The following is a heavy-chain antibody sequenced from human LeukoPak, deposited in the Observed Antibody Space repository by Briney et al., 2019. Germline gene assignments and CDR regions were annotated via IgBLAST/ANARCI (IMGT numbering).Heavy chain of an antibody. Sequence: GGSLRLSCAASGFTFSSYAMSWVRQDPGKGLESVSAISGSGGSTYYAYSVNGRFTISRDNSKNTLYLQMNSLRAEDTAVYYCAKLKEVRGVIDAFDIWGQGTMVTVSS. J-gene: IGHJ3*02. CDR1: GFTFSSYA. V-gene: IGHV3-23*01. CDR2: ISGSGGST. CDR3: AKLKEVRGVIDAFDI. D-gene: IGHD3-10*01.